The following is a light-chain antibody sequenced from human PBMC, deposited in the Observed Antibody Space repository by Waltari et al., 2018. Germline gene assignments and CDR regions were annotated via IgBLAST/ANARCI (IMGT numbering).Light chain of an antibody. CDR3: TSYAGGTNLL. V-gene: IGLV2-8*01. CDR1: SSDVGGYNY. Sequence: QSALTQPPSASGSPGQSVTISCTGTSSDVGGYNYVSWYQHHPGKAPKPLLYEVVRRPSGVPDRFSGSKSGNTASLTVSGLQADDEADYYCTSYAGGTNLLFGGGTKVTVL. J-gene: IGLJ2*01. CDR2: EVV.